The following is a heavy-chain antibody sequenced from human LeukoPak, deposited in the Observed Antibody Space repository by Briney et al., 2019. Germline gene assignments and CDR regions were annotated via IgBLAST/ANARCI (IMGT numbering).Heavy chain of an antibody. J-gene: IGHJ4*02. CDR2: IVPIFGTA. D-gene: IGHD5-18*01. V-gene: IGHV1-69*13. CDR3: ARYGYSYGQDDFDY. Sequence: SVKVSCKASGGTFSSYAISWVRQAPGQGLEWMGGIVPIFGTANYAQKFQGRVTITADESTSTAYMELSSLRSEDTAVYYCARYGYSYGQDDFDYWGQGTLVTVSS. CDR1: GGTFSSYA.